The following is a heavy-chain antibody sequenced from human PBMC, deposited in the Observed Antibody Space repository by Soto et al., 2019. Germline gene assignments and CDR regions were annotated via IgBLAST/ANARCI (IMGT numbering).Heavy chain of an antibody. V-gene: IGHV4-59*01. CDR1: GGSISSYY. CDR3: ARGLSGVYPRWELRFFDY. D-gene: IGHD1-26*01. J-gene: IGHJ4*02. Sequence: LSLTCTVSGGSISSYYWSWIRQPPGKGLEWIGYIYYSGSTNYNPSLKSRVTISVDTSKNQFSLKLSSVTAADTAVYYCARGLSGVYPRWELRFFDYWGQGPLVTVSS. CDR2: IYYSGST.